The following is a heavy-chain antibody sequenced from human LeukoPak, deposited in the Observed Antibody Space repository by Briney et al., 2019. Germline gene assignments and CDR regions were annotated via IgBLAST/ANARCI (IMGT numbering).Heavy chain of an antibody. CDR1: EYTFTSYD. CDR2: MNPNSGNT. J-gene: IGHJ4*02. V-gene: IGHV1-8*01. D-gene: IGHD3-10*01. Sequence: GASVKVSCKAFEYTFTSYDINWVRQATGQGLEWMGWMNPNSGNTGYAQKFQGRVTMTRNTSISTAYMELSSLTSEDTAVYYCARQSAITMVRGVYEYWGQGTLVTVSS. CDR3: ARQSAITMVRGVYEY.